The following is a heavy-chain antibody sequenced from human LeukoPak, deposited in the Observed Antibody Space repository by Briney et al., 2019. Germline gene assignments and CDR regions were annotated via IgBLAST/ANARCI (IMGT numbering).Heavy chain of an antibody. V-gene: IGHV3-7*01. CDR2: IKQDGSEK. D-gene: IGHD2-2*01. CDR1: GFTFSSYW. Sequence: PGGSLRLSCAASGFTFSSYWMSWVRQAPGKGLEWVANIKQDGSEKYYVDSVKGRFTISRDNAKNSLYLQMNSLRAEDTAVYYCARATEYYCSSTCCYVGPFDYWGEGTLVTVSS. CDR3: ARATEYYCSSTCCYVGPFDY. J-gene: IGHJ4*02.